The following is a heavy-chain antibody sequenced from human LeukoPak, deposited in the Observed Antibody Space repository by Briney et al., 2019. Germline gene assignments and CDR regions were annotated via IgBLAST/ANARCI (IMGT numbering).Heavy chain of an antibody. V-gene: IGHV3-72*01. CDR1: GFTFSDHS. CDR2: VTNKANNYTS. J-gene: IGHJ6*02. Sequence: GGSLRLSCAASGFTFSDHSMNWVRQAPGKGLEWVGRVTNKANNYTSQYAASVKDRFTISRDNSENSLYLQMNSLKTEDTAVYYCARSGHSSGWDNNRCFYSGLDVWGHGAAVTVSS. CDR3: ARSGHSSGWDNNRCFYSGLDV. D-gene: IGHD6-19*01.